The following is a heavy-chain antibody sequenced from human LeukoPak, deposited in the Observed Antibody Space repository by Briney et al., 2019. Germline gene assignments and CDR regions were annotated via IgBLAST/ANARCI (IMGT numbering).Heavy chain of an antibody. J-gene: IGHJ5*02. CDR1: GYTFTSYY. D-gene: IGHD3-10*01. CDR3: ARERATMVRGVIIPYNWFDP. CDR2: INPSGGST. Sequence: ASVKVSCKASGYTFTSYYMHWVRQAPEQGLEWMGIINPSGGSTSYAQKFQGRVTMTRDTSTSTVYMELSSLRSEDTAVYYCARERATMVRGVIIPYNWFDPWGQGTLVTVSS. V-gene: IGHV1-46*01.